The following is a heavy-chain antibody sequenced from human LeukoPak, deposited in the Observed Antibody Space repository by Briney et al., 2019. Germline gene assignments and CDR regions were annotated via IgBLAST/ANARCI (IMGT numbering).Heavy chain of an antibody. Sequence: GGSLRLSCAASGFTFSSYSMNWVRQAPGKGLEWVSYISSSSGTIYYADSVKGRFTISRDNAKNSLYLQMNSLRAEDTAVYYCARDYYGSGSYYPGRDYYGMDVWGQGTTVTVSS. J-gene: IGHJ6*02. V-gene: IGHV3-48*01. CDR3: ARDYYGSGSYYPGRDYYGMDV. CDR2: ISSSSGTI. D-gene: IGHD3-10*01. CDR1: GFTFSSYS.